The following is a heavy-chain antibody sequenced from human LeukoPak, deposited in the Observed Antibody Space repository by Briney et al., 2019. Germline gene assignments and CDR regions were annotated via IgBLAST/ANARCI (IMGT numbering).Heavy chain of an antibody. CDR3: ARDRRRYCSGGSCYWFDP. V-gene: IGHV1-18*01. J-gene: IGHJ5*02. D-gene: IGHD2-15*01. CDR2: ISAYNGNT. CDR1: GYTFTSYG. Sequence: ASVKVSCKASGYTFTSYGISWVRQAPGQGLEWMGWISAYNGNTNYAPKLQGRVTMTTDTSTSAAYMELRSLRSDDTAVYYCARDRRRYCSGGSCYWFDPWGQGTLVTVSS.